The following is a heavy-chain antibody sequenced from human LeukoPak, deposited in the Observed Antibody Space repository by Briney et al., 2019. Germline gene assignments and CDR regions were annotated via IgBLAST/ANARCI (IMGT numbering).Heavy chain of an antibody. J-gene: IGHJ4*02. CDR3: ARAGTSIAVAGIFDY. CDR2: IYTSGST. Sequence: PSETLSLTCTVSGGSISSYYWSWIRQPPGKGLEWIGRIYTSGSTNYNPSLKSRVTISVDKSKNQFSLKLSSVTAADTAVYYCARAGTSIAVAGIFDYWGQGTLVTVSS. CDR1: GGSISSYY. V-gene: IGHV4-4*07. D-gene: IGHD6-19*01.